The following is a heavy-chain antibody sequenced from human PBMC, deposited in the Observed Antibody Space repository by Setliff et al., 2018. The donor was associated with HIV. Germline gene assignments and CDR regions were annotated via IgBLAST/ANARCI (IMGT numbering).Heavy chain of an antibody. V-gene: IGHV3-48*03. Sequence: PGGSLRLSCVASGFTFSSYEMNWVRQAPGKGLEWASYISSGGSSIYYADSVKGRFTISRDNAKNTLYLQMNSLRAEDTAVYYCARENGGSYYPRLYYYYYGMDVWGQGTTVTVSS. CDR3: ARENGGSYYPRLYYYYYGMDV. CDR2: ISSGGSSI. J-gene: IGHJ6*02. D-gene: IGHD1-26*01. CDR1: GFTFSSYE.